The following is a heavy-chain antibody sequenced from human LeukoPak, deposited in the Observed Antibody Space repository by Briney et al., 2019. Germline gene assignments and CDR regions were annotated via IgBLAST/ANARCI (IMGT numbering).Heavy chain of an antibody. CDR2: ISGSGGST. CDR1: GFTFSRYA. J-gene: IGHJ6*03. V-gene: IGHV3-23*01. D-gene: IGHD1-1*01. CDR3: AKGLGTRYYYYYMDV. Sequence: PGGSLRLSCAASGFTFSRYAMSWVRQAPGKGLEWVSPISGSGGSTYYADSVKGRFTISRDNSKNTLYLQMNSLRAEDTAVYYCAKGLGTRYYYYYMDVLGKGTTVTVSS.